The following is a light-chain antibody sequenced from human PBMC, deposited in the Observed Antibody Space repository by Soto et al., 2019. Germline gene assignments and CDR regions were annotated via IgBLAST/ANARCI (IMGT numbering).Light chain of an antibody. CDR3: QQYSNWPPIT. Sequence: EIVMTQSPATLSVSPGERATLSCRASQSVGSNLAWYQQKPGQAPRLLIYGASTRATDIPARFSGSGSGTEFTLTISSLXSEDFAVYYCQQYSNWPPITFGQGTRLEIK. CDR1: QSVGSN. CDR2: GAS. J-gene: IGKJ5*01. V-gene: IGKV3D-15*01.